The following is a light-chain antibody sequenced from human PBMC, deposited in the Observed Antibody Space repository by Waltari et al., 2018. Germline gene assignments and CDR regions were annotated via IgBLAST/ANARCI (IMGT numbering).Light chain of an antibody. CDR2: DTS. J-gene: IGKJ4*01. Sequence: EIVLTQSPATLSLSPGERATLSCRASQSVSYYLAWYQQRPGLAPRLLIYDTSHRATGIPDRFSGSGSETDFTLTISSLEPEDFAVYYCQQRRNLPLTFGGGTKVEIK. CDR3: QQRRNLPLT. CDR1: QSVSYY. V-gene: IGKV3-11*01.